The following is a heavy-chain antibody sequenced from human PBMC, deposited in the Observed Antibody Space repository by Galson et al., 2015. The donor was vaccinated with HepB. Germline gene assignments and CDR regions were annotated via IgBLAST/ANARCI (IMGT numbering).Heavy chain of an antibody. CDR1: GFSFSNYA. D-gene: IGHD6-19*01. J-gene: IGHJ3*02. Sequence: SLRLSCAASGFSFSNYAMTWVRQPPGKGLQWVATISGRGVTTFDADSVKGQFTISRDNSKSTLYLEMNNLRADDTAVYFCAKSKDSGWSYNAFDIWGQGTMVTVSS. CDR3: AKSKDSGWSYNAFDI. V-gene: IGHV3-23*01. CDR2: ISGRGVTT.